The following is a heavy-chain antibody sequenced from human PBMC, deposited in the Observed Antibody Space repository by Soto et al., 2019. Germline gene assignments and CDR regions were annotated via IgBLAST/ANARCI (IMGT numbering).Heavy chain of an antibody. CDR3: ARDKSLPDSVVRMDGMDV. V-gene: IGHV4-31*03. Sequence: PSETLSLTCTVSGGSISSGGYYWSWIRQHPGKGLEWIGYIYYSGSTYYNPSLKSRVTISVDTSKNQFSLKLSSVTAADTAVYYCARDKSLPDSVVRMDGMDVWGQGTTVTVSS. CDR2: IYYSGST. CDR1: GGSISSGGYY. J-gene: IGHJ6*02. D-gene: IGHD2-15*01.